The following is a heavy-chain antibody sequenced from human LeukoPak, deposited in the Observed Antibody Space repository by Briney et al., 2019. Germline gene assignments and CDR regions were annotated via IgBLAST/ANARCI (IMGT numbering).Heavy chain of an antibody. CDR2: IYSGGST. CDR3: ASGGYGRYFDY. V-gene: IGHV3-53*01. CDR1: GFTVSSNY. D-gene: IGHD1-26*01. J-gene: IGHJ4*02. Sequence: GGSLRLSCAASGFTVSSNYMSCVRKAPGKGLVGVSDIYSGGSTYYADFVKGRFTISRDNSKNTLYLQKNSVRAEDTAVYYCASGGYGRYFDYWGQGTLVTVSS.